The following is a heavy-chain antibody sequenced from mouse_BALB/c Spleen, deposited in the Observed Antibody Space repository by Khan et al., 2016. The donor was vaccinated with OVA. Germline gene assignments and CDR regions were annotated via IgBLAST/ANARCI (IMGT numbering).Heavy chain of an antibody. V-gene: IGHV3-2*02. Sequence: EVQLQESGPGLVKPSQSLSLTCTVTGYSITSDYAWNWIRQFPGNKLEWMGYISYSGRTSSNPSLKSRISITRDTSKTQFFLQLNSVTTEDTATDYCARSVTITTVVATDFDYWGQGTTLTVSA. CDR2: ISYSGRT. CDR1: GYSITSDYA. CDR3: ARSVTITTVVATDFDY. D-gene: IGHD1-1*01. J-gene: IGHJ2*01.